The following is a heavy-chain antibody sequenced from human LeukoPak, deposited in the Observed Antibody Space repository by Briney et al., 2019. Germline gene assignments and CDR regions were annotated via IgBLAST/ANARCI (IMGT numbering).Heavy chain of an antibody. V-gene: IGHV4-59*12. CDR2: IYNSGST. CDR1: GGSISSYY. Sequence: QVQRQESGQGMVKPSETLHITCTVSGGSISSYYWSWIRQTPGTGLEWIGYIYNSGSTNYNRSLKSRVPISVDTSKTQFSLKLSSVSAADTAVYYCARRGRIAAAGTNWFDPWGEGTLVTVPS. D-gene: IGHD6-13*01. CDR3: ARRGRIAAAGTNWFDP. J-gene: IGHJ5*02.